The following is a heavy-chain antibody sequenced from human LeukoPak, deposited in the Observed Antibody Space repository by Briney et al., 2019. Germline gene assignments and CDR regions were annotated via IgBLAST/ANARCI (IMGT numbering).Heavy chain of an antibody. V-gene: IGHV3-48*02. Sequence: GGSLRLSCAASGFTFSSYSMNWVRQAPGKGLEWVSYISSSSSTIYYADSVKGRFTISRDNAKNSLYLQMNSPRDEDTAVYYCARDFVVVVAATLNAFDIWGQGTMVTVSS. J-gene: IGHJ3*02. CDR1: GFTFSSYS. D-gene: IGHD2-15*01. CDR2: ISSSSSTI. CDR3: ARDFVVVVAATLNAFDI.